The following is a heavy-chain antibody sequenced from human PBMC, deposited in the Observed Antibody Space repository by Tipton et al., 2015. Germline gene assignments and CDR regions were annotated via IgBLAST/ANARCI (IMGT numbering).Heavy chain of an antibody. D-gene: IGHD1-26*01. CDR1: GDSISTYY. J-gene: IGHJ6*02. CDR2: IYYSGST. Sequence: TLSLTCTIPGDSISTYYWSWIRQPPGKGLEWIGYIYYSGSTNYNPSLKSRVTISVDTSKNQFSLKVTSVAAADTAVYYCARTLSGSYSDGLYYYGMDVWGQGTTVTVSS. V-gene: IGHV4-59*01. CDR3: ARTLSGSYSDGLYYYGMDV.